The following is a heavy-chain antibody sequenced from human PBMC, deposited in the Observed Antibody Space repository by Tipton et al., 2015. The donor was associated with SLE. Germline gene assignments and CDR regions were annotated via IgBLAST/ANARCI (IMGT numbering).Heavy chain of an antibody. CDR1: GYTFTNNW. CDR3: AREAYYYYAVDV. Sequence: QLVQSGAEMKKPGESLKISCKASGYTFTNNWIAWVRLMPGKGLEWMGSIHPGDSGARYSPSFQGRVWISVDNSRTTAYLEWTGLKAADTAVYYCAREAYYYYAVDVWGQGTAVTVSS. J-gene: IGHJ6*02. V-gene: IGHV5-51*03. D-gene: IGHD2-21*01. CDR2: IHPGDSGA.